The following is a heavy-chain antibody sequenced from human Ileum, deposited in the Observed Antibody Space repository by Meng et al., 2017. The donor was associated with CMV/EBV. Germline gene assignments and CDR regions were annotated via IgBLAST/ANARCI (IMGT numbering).Heavy chain of an antibody. CDR1: KFNSYS. CDR2: INPSGGST. Sequence: KFNSYSMHWVRQAPGEGLEWMGIINPSGGSTSYAHNFQGRVTMTRDTSTSTVYMELSSLRSEDTAVYYCAKSGYDSYGYHYYGMDVWGQGTTVTVSS. CDR3: AKSGYDSYGYHYYGMDV. J-gene: IGHJ6*02. V-gene: IGHV1-46*02. D-gene: IGHD5-12*01.